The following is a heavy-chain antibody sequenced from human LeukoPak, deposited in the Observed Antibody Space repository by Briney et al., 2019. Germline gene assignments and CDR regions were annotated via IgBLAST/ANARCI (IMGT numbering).Heavy chain of an antibody. CDR3: ARHRVESSNFDY. V-gene: IGHV4-38-2*02. CDR1: GYSISSGYY. D-gene: IGHD6-19*01. CDR2: IYYSGST. Sequence: SSETLSLTCTVSGYSISSGYYWGWIRQPPGKGLEWIGSIYYSGSTYYNPSLKSRVTISVDTSKNQFSLKLSSVTAADTAVYYCARHRVESSNFDYWGQGTLVTVSS. J-gene: IGHJ4*02.